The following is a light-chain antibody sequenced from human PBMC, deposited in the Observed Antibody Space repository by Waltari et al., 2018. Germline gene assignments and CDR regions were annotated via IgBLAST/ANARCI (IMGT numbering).Light chain of an antibody. CDR3: LQYFSAPWT. J-gene: IGKJ1*01. V-gene: IGKV4-1*01. CDR2: WAS. Sequence: IAVTQSPDSLSASLGASVTINCKSSQSLLYGPNNKDYLAWYQQRPGQPPKLLIYWASARNSGIPDRFSGSGSGTNFTLTISSLQSVDVAMYFCLQYFSAPWTFGQGTRVDIK. CDR1: QSLLYGPNNKDY.